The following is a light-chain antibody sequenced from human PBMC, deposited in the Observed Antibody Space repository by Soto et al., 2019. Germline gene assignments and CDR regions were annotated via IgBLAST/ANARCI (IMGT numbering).Light chain of an antibody. J-gene: IGLJ1*01. V-gene: IGLV2-14*01. Sequence: QSVLTQPASVSGCPGQSITISCTGTSSDVGGYKYVSWYQQHPGKAPKLMIYDVSNRPSGVSNRFSGSKSGNPASLTISGLQSEDEADYYCSSYTSSSSYVFGTGTKVTVL. CDR2: DVS. CDR1: SSDVGGYKY. CDR3: SSYTSSSSYV.